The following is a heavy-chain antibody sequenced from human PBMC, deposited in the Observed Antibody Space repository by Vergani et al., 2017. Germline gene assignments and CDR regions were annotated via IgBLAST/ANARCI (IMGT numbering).Heavy chain of an antibody. D-gene: IGHD2-15*01. J-gene: IGHJ1*01. CDR1: GFTFGDYY. V-gene: IGHV3-7*01. CDR2: IKRDGTET. CDR3: ARISGGSAPYLHY. Sequence: EVQLVESGGALIQPGGSLRLSCAASGFTFGDYYMAWIRLAPGKGLDWVASIKRDGTETFYVDSVKGRFTISRDNAKTTLYLQMNSLRDEDRGVYYCARISGGSAPYLHYWGQGTLVTVAS.